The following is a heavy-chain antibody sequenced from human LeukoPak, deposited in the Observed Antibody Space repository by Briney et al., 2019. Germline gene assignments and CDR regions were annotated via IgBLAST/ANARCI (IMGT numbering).Heavy chain of an antibody. CDR3: ARAGPPAFDP. J-gene: IGHJ5*02. V-gene: IGHV4-59*01. CDR2: ISYRGGT. Sequence: PSETLSLTCTVSGGSIINYYWTWIRQPPGKGLEWIGHISYRGGTNYNPSLKSRVTISVDTTRAHFSLKLSSVTAADTAVYYCARAGPPAFDPWGQGTLVTVSS. CDR1: GGSIINYY.